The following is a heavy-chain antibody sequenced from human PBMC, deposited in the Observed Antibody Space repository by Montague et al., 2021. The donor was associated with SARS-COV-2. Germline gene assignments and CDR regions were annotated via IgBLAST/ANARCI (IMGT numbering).Heavy chain of an antibody. CDR1: GFSLRTSVMC. D-gene: IGHD5-18*01. Sequence: PALVKPTQTLTLTCTFSGFSLRTSVMCVSWIRQPPGKALEWLALIGWDDDTYYSTSLNTRLTISKDTSQTPVVLTMTHMDPVDTATYYCARTFVDTAMVDWFDPWGQGTLVTVS. CDR2: IGWDDDT. CDR3: ARTFVDTAMVDWFDP. J-gene: IGHJ5*02. V-gene: IGHV2-70*01.